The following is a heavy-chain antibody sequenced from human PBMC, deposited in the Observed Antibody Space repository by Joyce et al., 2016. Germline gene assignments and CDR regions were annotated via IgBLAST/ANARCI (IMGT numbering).Heavy chain of an antibody. J-gene: IGHJ4*02. CDR3: SRDDDDPFGY. CDR2: INKDGSST. D-gene: IGHD3-3*01. V-gene: IGHV3-74*01. CDR1: GFIFRDFR. Sequence: EVQLVETGGALVQPGGSLRLSCEGSGFIFRDFRLHWVRQGPGKSPVWIAYINKDGSSTLYAESVKGRFSVSRDNTKNMLFLEMKSLRAEDTAVYYCSRDDDDPFGYWGRGTLVTVAS.